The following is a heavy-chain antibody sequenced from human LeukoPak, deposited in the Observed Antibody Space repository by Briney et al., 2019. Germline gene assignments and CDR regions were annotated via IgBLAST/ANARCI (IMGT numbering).Heavy chain of an antibody. Sequence: GGSLRLSCAASGFTFSSYSMNWVRQAPGKGLEWVAVISYDGSNKYYADSVKGRFTISRDNSKNTLYLQMNSLRAEDTAVYYCARDYYDSSGYRDFDYWGQGTLVTVSS. CDR1: GFTFSSYS. CDR2: ISYDGSNK. CDR3: ARDYYDSSGYRDFDY. J-gene: IGHJ4*02. D-gene: IGHD3-22*01. V-gene: IGHV3-30*19.